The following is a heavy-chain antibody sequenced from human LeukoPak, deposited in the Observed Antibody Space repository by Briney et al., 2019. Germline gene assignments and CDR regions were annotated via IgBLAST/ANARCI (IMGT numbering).Heavy chain of an antibody. D-gene: IGHD2-2*01. CDR2: ISSSSSYI. CDR3: ASPGHIVVVPAAPGFYGMDV. Sequence: GGSLRLPCAASGFTFSSYSMNWVRQAPGKGLEWVSSISSSSSYIYYADSVKGRFTISRDNAKNSLYLQMNSLRAEDTAVYYCASPGHIVVVPAAPGFYGMDVWGQGTTVTVSS. J-gene: IGHJ6*02. CDR1: GFTFSSYS. V-gene: IGHV3-21*01.